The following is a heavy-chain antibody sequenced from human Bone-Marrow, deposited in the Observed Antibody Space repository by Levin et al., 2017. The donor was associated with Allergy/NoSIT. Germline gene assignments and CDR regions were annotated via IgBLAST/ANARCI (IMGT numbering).Heavy chain of an antibody. V-gene: IGHV3-9*01. CDR2: ISWNSGSI. CDR3: AKDKGGNYGSGSSKWGPWGGLDN. J-gene: IGHJ4*02. D-gene: IGHD3-10*01. CDR1: GFTFDDYA. Sequence: SLKISCAASGFTFDDYAMHWVRQAPGKGLEWVSGISWNSGSIGYADSVKGRFTISRDNAKNSLYLQMNSLRAEDTALYYCAKDKGGNYGSGSSKWGPWGGLDNWGQGTLVTVSS.